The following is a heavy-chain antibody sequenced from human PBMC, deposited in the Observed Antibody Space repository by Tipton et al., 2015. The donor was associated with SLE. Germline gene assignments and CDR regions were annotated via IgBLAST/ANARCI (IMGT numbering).Heavy chain of an antibody. CDR2: ISIGSTKT. V-gene: IGHV3-23*01. J-gene: IGHJ4*02. CDR3: ANEIRPNDY. CDR1: GFTFSSYA. Sequence: SLRLSCAASGFTFSSYAMTWVRQAPGKGLEWVSAISIGSTKTYYADSVKGRFTISRDDSKNTLYLQMRSLRVDDTAVYYCANEIRPNDYWGQGTLVTVFS.